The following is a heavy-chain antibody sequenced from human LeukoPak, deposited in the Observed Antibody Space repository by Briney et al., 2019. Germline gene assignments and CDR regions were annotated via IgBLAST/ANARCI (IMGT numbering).Heavy chain of an antibody. CDR1: GYTFTSYA. V-gene: IGHV7-4-1*02. Sequence: ASVKVSCKASGYTFTSYAMNWVRQAPGQGLEWMGWINTNTGNPTYAQGFTGRFVFSLDTSVSTAYLQISSLKAEDTAVYYCAGDISSGITMVRGVIRDYWGQGTLVTVSS. CDR2: INTNTGNP. J-gene: IGHJ4*02. CDR3: AGDISSGITMVRGVIRDY. D-gene: IGHD3-10*01.